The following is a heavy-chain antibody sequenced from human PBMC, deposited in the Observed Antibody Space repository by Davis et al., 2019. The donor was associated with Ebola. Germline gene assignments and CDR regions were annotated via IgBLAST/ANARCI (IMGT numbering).Heavy chain of an antibody. V-gene: IGHV3-30*18. CDR1: GFTFRSYG. J-gene: IGHJ6*04. D-gene: IGHD2-8*01. CDR3: AKDPEDCTNGVCFLYYYYGMDV. Sequence: GGSLRLSCAASGFTFRSYGMHWVRQAPGKGLEWVAVISYDGSNKYYADSVKGRFTISRDNSKNTLYLQMNSLRAEDTAVYYCAKDPEDCTNGVCFLYYYYGMDVWGKGTTVTVSS. CDR2: ISYDGSNK.